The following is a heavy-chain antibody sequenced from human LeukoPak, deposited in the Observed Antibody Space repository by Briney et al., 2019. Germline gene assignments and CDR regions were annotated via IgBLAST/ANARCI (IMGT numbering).Heavy chain of an antibody. CDR1: GGSISSYY. CDR2: IYTSGST. D-gene: IGHD4-17*01. CDR3: ARDHLGVGYGESIPNWFDP. Sequence: SETLSLTCTVSGGSISSYYWSWIRQPAGKGLEWIGRIYTSGSTNYNPSLKSRVTMSVDTSKNQFSLKLSSVTAADTAVYYCARDHLGVGYGESIPNWFDPWGQGTLVTVSS. V-gene: IGHV4-4*07. J-gene: IGHJ5*02.